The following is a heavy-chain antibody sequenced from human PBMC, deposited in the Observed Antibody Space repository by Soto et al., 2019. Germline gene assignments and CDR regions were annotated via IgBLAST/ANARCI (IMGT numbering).Heavy chain of an antibody. D-gene: IGHD3-3*01. Sequence: SVKVSCKASGYTFTSYAMHWVRQAPGQRLEWMGWINAGNGNTKYSQKFQGRVTITRDTSASTAYMELSSLRSEDTAVYYCARDSITIFGVVISLAPWGQGTLVTVSS. J-gene: IGHJ5*02. CDR2: INAGNGNT. CDR1: GYTFTSYA. V-gene: IGHV1-3*01. CDR3: ARDSITIFGVVISLAP.